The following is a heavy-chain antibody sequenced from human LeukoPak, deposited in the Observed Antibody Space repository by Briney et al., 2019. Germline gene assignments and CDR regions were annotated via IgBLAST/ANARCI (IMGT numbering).Heavy chain of an antibody. CDR2: IYYSGST. D-gene: IGHD3-9*01. CDR1: GDSITSYD. Sequence: LETLCFTCTVSGDSITSYDWTWIRQPPGKALEWMGYIYYSGSTNYSPSLKSRVTISLGKSKTQFFLKLTSVAAADTAVYYCARLSNYGILTGNSWFDSWGQGTLVTVSS. CDR3: ARLSNYGILTGNSWFDS. J-gene: IGHJ5*01. V-gene: IGHV4-59*08.